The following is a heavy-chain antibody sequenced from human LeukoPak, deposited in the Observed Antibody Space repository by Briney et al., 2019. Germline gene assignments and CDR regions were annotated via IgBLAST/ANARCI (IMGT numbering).Heavy chain of an antibody. D-gene: IGHD5-18*01. CDR2: IYYSGST. Sequence: SETLSLTCTVSGGSISSYYWSWIRQPPGKGLEWIGYIYYSGSTNYNPSLKSRVTISVDTSKNQFSLKPSSVTAADTAVYYCARYSYGYGMDVWGQGTTVTVSS. CDR3: ARYSYGYGMDV. J-gene: IGHJ6*02. V-gene: IGHV4-59*08. CDR1: GGSISSYY.